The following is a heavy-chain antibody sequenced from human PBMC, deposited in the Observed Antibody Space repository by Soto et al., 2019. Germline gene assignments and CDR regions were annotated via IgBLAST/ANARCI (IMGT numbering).Heavy chain of an antibody. J-gene: IGHJ3*02. Sequence: SETLSLTCAVSGGSISSGGYSWSWIRQPPGKGLEWIGYIYHSGSTYYNPSLKSRVTISVDRSKNQFSLKLDSVTAADTAVYYCAREVGEVDYSSSSDAFDIWGQGTMVT. CDR2: IYHSGST. D-gene: IGHD6-6*01. CDR3: AREVGEVDYSSSSDAFDI. CDR1: GGSISSGGYS. V-gene: IGHV4-30-2*01.